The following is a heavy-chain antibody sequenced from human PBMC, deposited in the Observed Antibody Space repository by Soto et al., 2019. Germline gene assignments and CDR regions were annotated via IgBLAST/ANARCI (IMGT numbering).Heavy chain of an antibody. J-gene: IGHJ3*02. CDR1: GFSLSTSGVG. V-gene: IGHV2-5*01. CDR3: VHCIWYYDFWSGYWPFDAFDI. Sequence: SGPTLVNPTQTLTLTCTFSGFSLSTSGVGVGWIRQPPGKALEWLALIYWNDDKRYSPSLKSRLTITKDTSKNQVVLTMTNMDHVDTATYHCVHCIWYYDFWSGYWPFDAFDIWGQGTMVTVSS. D-gene: IGHD3-3*01. CDR2: IYWNDDK.